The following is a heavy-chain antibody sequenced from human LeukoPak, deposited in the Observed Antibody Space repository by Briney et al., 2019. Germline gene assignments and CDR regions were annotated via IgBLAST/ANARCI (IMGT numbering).Heavy chain of an antibody. Sequence: GGSLRLSCVASGFTFSSYAMAWVRQAPGKGLEWVSSVSGSGSGTYYADSVKGRFTISRDNSKNTVYLQMNSLIADDTAVYYCAKDHPFDYYYAPSGYFLYWGQGTLVTVSS. CDR3: AKDHPFDYYYAPSGYFLY. J-gene: IGHJ4*02. CDR2: VSGSGSGT. D-gene: IGHD3-22*01. CDR1: GFTFSSYA. V-gene: IGHV3-23*01.